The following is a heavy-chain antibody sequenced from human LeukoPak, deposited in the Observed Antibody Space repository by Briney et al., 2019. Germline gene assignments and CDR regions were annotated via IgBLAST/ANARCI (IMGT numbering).Heavy chain of an antibody. V-gene: IGHV3-21*01. Sequence: NPGGSLRLSCAASGFTFSSHSMTWVRQAPGKGLEWVSSISSSSSYIYYADSVKGRFTISRDNAKNSLYLQMNSLRAEDTAVYYCARGGNIVVVPAATFDYWGQGTLVTVSS. CDR2: ISSSSSYI. D-gene: IGHD2-2*01. CDR1: GFTFSSHS. J-gene: IGHJ4*02. CDR3: ARGGNIVVVPAATFDY.